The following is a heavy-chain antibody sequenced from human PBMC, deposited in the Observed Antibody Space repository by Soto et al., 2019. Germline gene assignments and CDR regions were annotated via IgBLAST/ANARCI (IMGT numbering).Heavy chain of an antibody. J-gene: IGHJ3*02. D-gene: IGHD1-26*01. CDR1: GFTFSSYS. V-gene: IGHV3-21*01. CDR3: ATMYSGSYFAAFDI. Sequence: GGSLRPSCAASGFTFSSYSMNWVRQAPGKGLEWVSSISSSSNYIYYADSVKSRFTISRDNAKNSLFLQMNSLRAEDTAVYYCATMYSGSYFAAFDIWGQGTMVTVSS. CDR2: ISSSSNYI.